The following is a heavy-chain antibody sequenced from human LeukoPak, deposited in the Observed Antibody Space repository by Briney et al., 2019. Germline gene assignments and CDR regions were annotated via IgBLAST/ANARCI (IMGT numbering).Heavy chain of an antibody. V-gene: IGHV1-8*03. J-gene: IGHJ4*02. CDR2: MNPNSGNP. CDR1: GYTFTSYD. Sequence: ASVKVSCKASGYTFTSYDINWVRQATGQGLEWMGWMNPNSGNPGYAQKFQGRVTITRNTSISTAYMELSSLRSEDTAVYYCARGSTMVRGVIMGYWGQGTLVTVSS. CDR3: ARGSTMVRGVIMGY. D-gene: IGHD3-10*01.